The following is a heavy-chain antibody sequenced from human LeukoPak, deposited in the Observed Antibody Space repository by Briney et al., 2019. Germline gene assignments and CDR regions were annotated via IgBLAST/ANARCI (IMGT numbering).Heavy chain of an antibody. J-gene: IGHJ4*02. CDR3: AGNRGLGRDY. V-gene: IGHV4-34*01. Sequence: SETLSLTRVFYGGSLSGYYWSWIRQPPGKGREWIGEINHRGSTNYNPSLKSRVTISVDPSKNQFSLKLSSVTAADTAVYYCAGNRGLGRDYWGQGTLVTVSS. D-gene: IGHD4-23*01. CDR1: GGSLSGYY. CDR2: INHRGST.